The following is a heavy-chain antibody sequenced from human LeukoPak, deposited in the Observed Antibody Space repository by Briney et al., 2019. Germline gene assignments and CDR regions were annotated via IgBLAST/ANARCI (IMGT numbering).Heavy chain of an antibody. J-gene: IGHJ4*02. Sequence: SDTLSLTCTVSGGSISSGSYFGRWIRQPAGKGLEWIGRIYTSGSTNYNHSLKSRVTISVDTSKNQFSLKLSSVTAADTAVYYCAREDGYRYYFDYWGQGTLVTVSS. CDR1: GGSISSGSYF. CDR3: AREDGYRYYFDY. CDR2: IYTSGST. D-gene: IGHD5-24*01. V-gene: IGHV4-61*02.